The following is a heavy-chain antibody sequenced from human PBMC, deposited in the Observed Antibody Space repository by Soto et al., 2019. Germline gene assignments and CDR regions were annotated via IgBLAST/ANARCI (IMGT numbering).Heavy chain of an antibody. CDR2: IYYSGST. Sequence: PSETLSLTCTVSGGSISSYYWSWIRQPPGKGLEWIGYIYYSGSTNYNPSLKSRVTISVDTSKNQFSLKLSSVTAADTAVYYCARARLTFTIFGVVTNWFDPWGQGTLVTVSS. CDR1: GGSISSYY. V-gene: IGHV4-59*08. J-gene: IGHJ5*02. D-gene: IGHD3-3*01. CDR3: ARARLTFTIFGVVTNWFDP.